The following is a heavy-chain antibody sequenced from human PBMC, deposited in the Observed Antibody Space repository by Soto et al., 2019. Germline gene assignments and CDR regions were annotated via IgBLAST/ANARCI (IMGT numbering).Heavy chain of an antibody. Sequence: EVLLVESGGGLVKPGGSLRLSCAASGFTFSNAWMSWVRQAPGKGLEWVGRIKSKTDGGTTDYAAPVKGRFTISRDDSKNTLYLQMNSLKTEDTAVYYCTTDHDYGDYEGYNWFDPWGQGTLVTVSS. CDR3: TTDHDYGDYEGYNWFDP. V-gene: IGHV3-15*01. D-gene: IGHD4-17*01. J-gene: IGHJ5*02. CDR1: GFTFSNAW. CDR2: IKSKTDGGTT.